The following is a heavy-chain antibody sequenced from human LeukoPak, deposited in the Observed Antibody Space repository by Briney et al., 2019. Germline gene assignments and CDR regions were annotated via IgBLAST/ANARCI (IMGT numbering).Heavy chain of an antibody. D-gene: IGHD3-3*01. J-gene: IGHJ6*03. Sequence: GGSLRLSCAASGFTFSSYWMSWVRQAPGKGLEWVANIKQDGSEKYYVDSVKGRFTISRDNAKNSLYLQMNSLRAEDTAVYYCASHNWSGYSPNYYYYMDVWGKGTTVTVSS. CDR1: GFTFSSYW. CDR2: IKQDGSEK. V-gene: IGHV3-7*01. CDR3: ASHNWSGYSPNYYYYMDV.